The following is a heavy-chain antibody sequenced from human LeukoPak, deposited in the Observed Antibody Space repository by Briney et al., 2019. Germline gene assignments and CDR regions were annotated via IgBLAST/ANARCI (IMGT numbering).Heavy chain of an antibody. CDR3: ARVGATVNHLHFDY. Sequence: KPSETLSLTCAVYSGSFSGYYWSWIRQPPGKGLEWIGEINHSGSTNYNPSLKSRVTISVDTSKNQFSLKLSSVTAADTAVYYCARVGATVNHLHFDYWGQGTLVTVSS. D-gene: IGHD1-26*01. CDR2: INHSGST. J-gene: IGHJ4*02. CDR1: SGSFSGYY. V-gene: IGHV4-34*01.